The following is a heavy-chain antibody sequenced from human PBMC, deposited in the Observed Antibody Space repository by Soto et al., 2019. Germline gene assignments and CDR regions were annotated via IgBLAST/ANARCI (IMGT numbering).Heavy chain of an antibody. CDR3: ARGIAGAASGRAFDI. CDR1: GGYISNDY. V-gene: IGHV4-59*01. J-gene: IGHJ3*02. D-gene: IGHD1-26*01. Sequence: PSETLSLTCTVSGGYISNDYWSWIRQPPGKELEWIGYIYYSGSTNYNPSLKSRVTISVDTLKNQFSLRLSSVTSADTAVYYCARGIAGAASGRAFDIWGQGTMVKVSS. CDR2: IYYSGST.